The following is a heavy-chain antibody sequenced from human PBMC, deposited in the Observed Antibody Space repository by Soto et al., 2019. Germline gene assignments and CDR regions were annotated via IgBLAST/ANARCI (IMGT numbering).Heavy chain of an antibody. CDR1: GGSISSSSYY. J-gene: IGHJ6*02. CDR3: ARMWRGVTTRYYGMDV. V-gene: IGHV4-39*01. Sequence: SETLSLTCTVSGGSISSSSYYWGWIRQPPGKGLEWIGSIYYSGSTYYNPSLKSRVTISVDTSKNQFSLKLSSVTAADTAVYYCARMWRGVTTRYYGMDVWGQGTTVTVSS. D-gene: IGHD4-17*01. CDR2: IYYSGST.